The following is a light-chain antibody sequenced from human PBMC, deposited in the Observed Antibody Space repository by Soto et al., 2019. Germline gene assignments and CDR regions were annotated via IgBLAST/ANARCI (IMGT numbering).Light chain of an antibody. CDR1: QSVSSSY. CDR2: GAS. V-gene: IGKV3-20*01. Sequence: IVLTQSPGTLSLSPGERATLSCRASQSVSSSYLAWYQQKPGQAPRLLMFGASSRATGIPDRFSGSGSGTDFTLTISRLEPEDFAVYYCQQYDSSPWTFGQGTKVEIK. CDR3: QQYDSSPWT. J-gene: IGKJ1*01.